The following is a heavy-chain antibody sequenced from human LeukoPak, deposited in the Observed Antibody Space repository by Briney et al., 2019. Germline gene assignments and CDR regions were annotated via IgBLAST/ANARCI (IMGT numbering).Heavy chain of an antibody. V-gene: IGHV1-69*04. CDR2: IIPILGIA. Sequence: SVKVSCKASGGTFSSYAISWVRQAPGQGLEWMGRIIPILGIANYAQKFQGRVTITADKSTSTAYMELSSLRSEDTAVYYCARVLGGPYYFDYWGQGTLVTVSS. J-gene: IGHJ4*02. CDR3: ARVLGGPYYFDY. CDR1: GGTFSSYA. D-gene: IGHD3-16*01.